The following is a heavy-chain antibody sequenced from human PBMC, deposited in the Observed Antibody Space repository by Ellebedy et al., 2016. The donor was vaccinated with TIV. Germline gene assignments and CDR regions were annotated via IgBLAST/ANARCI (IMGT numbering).Heavy chain of an antibody. CDR1: GFTFSSCW. V-gene: IGHV3-15*01. CDR3: TTEGVVITRGIGYFDL. J-gene: IGHJ2*01. Sequence: GGSLRLSXAASGFTFSSCWMSWVRQAPGKGLEWVGRIKSKTDGGTTDYAAPVKGRFTISRDDSKNTLYLQMNSLKTEDTAVYYCTTEGVVITRGIGYFDLWGRGTLVTVSS. CDR2: IKSKTDGGTT. D-gene: IGHD3-3*01.